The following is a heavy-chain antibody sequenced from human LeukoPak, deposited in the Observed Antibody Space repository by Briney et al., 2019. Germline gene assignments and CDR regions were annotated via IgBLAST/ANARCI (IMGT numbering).Heavy chain of an antibody. J-gene: IGHJ4*02. V-gene: IGHV3-7*01. CDR1: GFTFSSYW. CDR2: IKQDGSEK. CDR3: ARGTSLYSGYDLDY. D-gene: IGHD5-12*01. Sequence: GGSLRLSCAASGFTFSSYWMSWFRQAPGKGLEWVANIKQDGSEKYYVDSVKGRFTISRDNAKNTLYLQMNSLRAEDTAVYYCARGTSLYSGYDLDYWGQGTLVTVSS.